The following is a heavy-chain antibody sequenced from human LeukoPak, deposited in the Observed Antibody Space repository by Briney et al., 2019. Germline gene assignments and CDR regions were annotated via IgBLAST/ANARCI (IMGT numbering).Heavy chain of an antibody. Sequence: GGSLRLSCAASGFTVSSNYMSWVRQAPGKGLEWVSVNYSGGSTYYADSVKGRFTISRDNSKNTLYLQMNNLRAEDTAVYYCASGSGSYRTPYHYMDVWGKGTTVTVSS. V-gene: IGHV3-53*01. CDR1: GFTVSSNY. D-gene: IGHD3-10*01. J-gene: IGHJ6*03. CDR2: NYSGGST. CDR3: ASGSGSYRTPYHYMDV.